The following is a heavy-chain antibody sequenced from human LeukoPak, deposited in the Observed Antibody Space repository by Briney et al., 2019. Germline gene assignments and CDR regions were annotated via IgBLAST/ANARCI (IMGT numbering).Heavy chain of an antibody. Sequence: ASVNVSCKASGYTFTSYAMHWVRQAPGQRLEWMGWINAGNGNTKYSQKFQGRVTITRDTSASTAYMELSSLRSEDTAVYYCARVPSTNGISLRIDYWGQGTLVTVSS. D-gene: IGHD1-1*01. CDR2: INAGNGNT. J-gene: IGHJ4*02. CDR3: ARVPSTNGISLRIDY. CDR1: GYTFTSYA. V-gene: IGHV1-3*01.